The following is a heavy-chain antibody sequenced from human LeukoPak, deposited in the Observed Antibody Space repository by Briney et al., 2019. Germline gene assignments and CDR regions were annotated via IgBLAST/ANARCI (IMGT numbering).Heavy chain of an antibody. V-gene: IGHV3-11*01. CDR3: ARRSSGYYFFDY. CDR2: IGSSGVNI. CDR1: GFTFSDYY. Sequence: GGSLRLSCAASGFTFSDYYMSWIRQAPGKGLEWVSYIGSSGVNIYYADSVKGRFTISRDNAKNSLYLQMNSLRAEDTVVYYCARRSSGYYFFDYWGQGTLVTVSS. D-gene: IGHD3-22*01. J-gene: IGHJ4*02.